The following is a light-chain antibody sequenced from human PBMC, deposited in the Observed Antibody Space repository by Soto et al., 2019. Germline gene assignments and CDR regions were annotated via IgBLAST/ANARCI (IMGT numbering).Light chain of an antibody. CDR1: QGIGDT. CDR3: QPYNNWPLT. V-gene: IGKV3-15*01. CDR2: DTS. Sequence: TQSPSFLSVSPGEGFTVSCRASQGIGDTLALYQHKPGQTPRLLIYDTSTRATGVPARFSGSRSGPEFTLTMSSLPSEDFAIYYCQPYNNWPLTFGRGTQV. J-gene: IGKJ4*01.